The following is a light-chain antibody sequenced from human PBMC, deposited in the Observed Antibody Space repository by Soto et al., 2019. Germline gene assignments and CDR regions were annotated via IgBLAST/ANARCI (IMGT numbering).Light chain of an antibody. CDR2: AAS. J-gene: IGKJ1*01. Sequence: DIQMTQSPSSVSASVGDRVTISCRASPGIRNDLVWFYQTPGKGPKSLIYAASSLQSGVPARFRGSGSRTDFSLTVSSLQPEDFGTYCCQQYNSYPVTVGRGTEVEF. CDR1: PGIRND. CDR3: QQYNSYPVT. V-gene: IGKV1-16*01.